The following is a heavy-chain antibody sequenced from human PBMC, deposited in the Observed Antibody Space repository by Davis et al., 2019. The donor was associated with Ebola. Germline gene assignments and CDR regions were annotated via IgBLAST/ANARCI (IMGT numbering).Heavy chain of an antibody. CDR1: GFTFSSYA. J-gene: IGHJ4*02. Sequence: GGSLRLSCAASGFTFSSYAMSWVRQAPGKGLEWVSSVSDNGGNTYYADSVKGRFTTSRDNSKNTLYLQMNSLRAEDTAVYYCASGRQPPLDYWGQGTLVTVSS. CDR3: ASGRQPPLDY. V-gene: IGHV3-23*01. CDR2: VSDNGGNT. D-gene: IGHD1-1*01.